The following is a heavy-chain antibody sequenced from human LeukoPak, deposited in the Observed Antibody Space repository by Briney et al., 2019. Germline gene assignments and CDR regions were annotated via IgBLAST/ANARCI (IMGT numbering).Heavy chain of an antibody. D-gene: IGHD5-18*01. CDR3: AKDLFRVAAMAPPDY. V-gene: IGHV3-30*02. CDR2: IRYDGSNK. CDR1: GFTFSSYG. Sequence: GGSLRLSCAASGFTFSSYGMHWVRQAPGKGLEWVAFIRYDGSNKYYADSVKGRFTISRDNSKNTLYLQMNSLRAEDTAMYCCAKDLFRVAAMAPPDYWGQGTLVTVSS. J-gene: IGHJ4*02.